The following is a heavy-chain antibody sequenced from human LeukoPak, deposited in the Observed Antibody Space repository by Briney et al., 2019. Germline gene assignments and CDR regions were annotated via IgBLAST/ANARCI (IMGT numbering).Heavy chain of an antibody. CDR2: IIPIFGTA. D-gene: IGHD5-18*01. J-gene: IGHJ4*02. CDR3: ARDRSSGYSYAGFDY. Sequence: GSSVKVSCKASGGTFSSYAISWLRQAPGQRLEWMGGIIPIFGTANYAQKFQGRVTITTDESTSTAYMELSSLRSEDTAVYYCARDRSSGYSYAGFDYWGQGTLVTVSS. CDR1: GGTFSSYA. V-gene: IGHV1-69*05.